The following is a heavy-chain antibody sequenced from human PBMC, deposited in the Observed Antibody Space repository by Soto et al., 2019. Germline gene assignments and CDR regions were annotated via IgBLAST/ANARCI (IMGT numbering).Heavy chain of an antibody. Sequence: QAQLVESGGGVVQPGRSLRLSCAASGFAFSSYGMHWVRQAPGTGLEWVAVISYDGSIQHYAYSVKGRFTISRDNSKNMVLLQMSSLRAEDTPVYYCVSDRGYGHASVPYSWGQGTLVSVSS. J-gene: IGHJ4*02. D-gene: IGHD5-18*01. CDR3: VSDRGYGHASVPYS. V-gene: IGHV3-30*03. CDR2: ISYDGSIQ. CDR1: GFAFSSYG.